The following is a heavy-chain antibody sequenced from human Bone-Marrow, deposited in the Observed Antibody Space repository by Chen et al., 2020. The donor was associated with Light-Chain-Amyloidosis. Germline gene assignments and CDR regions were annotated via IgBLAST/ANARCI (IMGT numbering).Heavy chain of an antibody. J-gene: IGHJ3*02. CDR1: GFTFSSYE. CDR3: ARVGFYNWNVHNAFDI. CDR2: ISSSGSTI. Sequence: EVQLVESGGGLVQPGGSLRLSCAASGFTFSSYEMNWVRQAPGKGLEWVLYISSSGSTIYYADSVKGRFTISRDNAKNSLYLQMNSLRAEDTAVYYCARVGFYNWNVHNAFDIWGQGTMVTVSS. D-gene: IGHD1-1*01. V-gene: IGHV3-48*03.